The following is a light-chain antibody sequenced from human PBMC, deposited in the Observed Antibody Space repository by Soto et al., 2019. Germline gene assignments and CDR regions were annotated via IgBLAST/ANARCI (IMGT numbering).Light chain of an antibody. CDR3: QQSYATPRT. J-gene: IGKJ1*01. V-gene: IGKV1-39*01. CDR2: AAS. CDR1: QSLLHSNGYNY. Sequence: MTQSPLSLPVTPGEPASISCRSSQSLLHSNGYNYLDWYQQKPGKAPKLLIYAASTLQSGVPSRFSGSGSGTDFTLNISSLQPEDFATYYCQQSYATPRTFGQGTKVDIK.